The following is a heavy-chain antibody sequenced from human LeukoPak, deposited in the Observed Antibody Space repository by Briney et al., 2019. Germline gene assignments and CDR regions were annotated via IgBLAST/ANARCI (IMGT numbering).Heavy chain of an antibody. CDR2: ISGSGGGT. J-gene: IGHJ4*02. CDR3: ATGLSENLRWYFGY. V-gene: IGHV3-23*01. D-gene: IGHD4-23*01. CDR1: GFTSSNYA. Sequence: GGSLGLSCAASGFTSSNYAMSWLRQAPGKGLEWVSVISGSGGGTYYADSVKGRFTVSRDNSKNTLFLQMNSLRAEDTAVYYCATGLSENLRWYFGYWGQGTLVTVSS.